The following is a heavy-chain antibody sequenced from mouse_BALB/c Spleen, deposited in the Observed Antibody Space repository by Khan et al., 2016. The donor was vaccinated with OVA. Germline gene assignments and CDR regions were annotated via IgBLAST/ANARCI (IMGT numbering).Heavy chain of an antibody. CDR1: GYSITSDYA. D-gene: IGHD4-1*01. CDR3: ASELGRYYAMDY. Sequence: EVQLQESGPGLVKPSQSLSLTCTVAGYSITSDYAWNWIRQFPGNKLEWMGYISYSGSTGYNPSLKSRISITREQSKNAFFLQLNSVTTEDTATYYCASELGRYYAMDYWGQGTSVTVSS. V-gene: IGHV3-2*02. J-gene: IGHJ4*01. CDR2: ISYSGST.